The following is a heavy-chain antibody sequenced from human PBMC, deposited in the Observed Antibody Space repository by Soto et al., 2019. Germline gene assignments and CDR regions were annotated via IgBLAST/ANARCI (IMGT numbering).Heavy chain of an antibody. D-gene: IGHD5-18*01. CDR3: AKAGGYSYGYSRRYYYGMDV. Sequence: EVQLLESGGGLVQPGGSLRLSCAASGFTFSSYAMSWVRQAPGKGLEWVSAISGSGGSTYYADSVKGRFTISRDNSKNTLYLKMNSLRAEGTAVYYCAKAGGYSYGYSRRYYYGMDVWGQGTTVTVSS. CDR1: GFTFSSYA. V-gene: IGHV3-23*01. CDR2: ISGSGGST. J-gene: IGHJ6*02.